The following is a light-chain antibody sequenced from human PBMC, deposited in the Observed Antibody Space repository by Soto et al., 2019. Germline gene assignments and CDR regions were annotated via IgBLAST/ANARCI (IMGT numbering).Light chain of an antibody. CDR2: RAS. Sequence: EIVLTQSPGTLSLSPGEGATLSCRASQSVSGSYLAWYQQKPGQAPRLLIYRASSRAVGIPDRFSGSGSGTDFTLTISRLEPEDLAVFYCQHYGGSTWAFGQGTKVDIK. V-gene: IGKV3-20*01. CDR1: QSVSGSY. J-gene: IGKJ1*01. CDR3: QHYGGSTWA.